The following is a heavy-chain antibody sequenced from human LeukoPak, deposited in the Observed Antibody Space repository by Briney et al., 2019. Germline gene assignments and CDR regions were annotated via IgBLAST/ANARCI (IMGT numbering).Heavy chain of an antibody. D-gene: IGHD2-21*02. Sequence: PGGSLRLSCAASGFTFDDCGMSWVRQAPGKGLEWVSGINWNGGSTGYADSVKGRFTISRDNAKDSLYLQMNSLRAEDTALYYCARLPIPHYCGGDCYSLDYWGQGTLVTVSS. J-gene: IGHJ4*02. CDR1: GFTFDDCG. CDR3: ARLPIPHYCGGDCYSLDY. V-gene: IGHV3-20*04. CDR2: INWNGGST.